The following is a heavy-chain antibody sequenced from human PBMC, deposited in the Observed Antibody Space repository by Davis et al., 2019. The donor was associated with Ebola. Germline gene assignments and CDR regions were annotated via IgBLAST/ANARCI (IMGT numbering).Heavy chain of an antibody. D-gene: IGHD7-27*01. CDR1: GGTFSSYA. CDR2: IIPIFGTA. CDR3: ARETGLRSYGMDV. V-gene: IGHV1-69*13. Sequence: SVKVSCKAPGGTFSSYAISWVRQAPGQGLEWMGGIIPIFGTANYAQKFQGRVTITADESTSTAYMELSSLRSEDTAVYYCARETGLRSYGMDVWGQGTTVTVSS. J-gene: IGHJ6*02.